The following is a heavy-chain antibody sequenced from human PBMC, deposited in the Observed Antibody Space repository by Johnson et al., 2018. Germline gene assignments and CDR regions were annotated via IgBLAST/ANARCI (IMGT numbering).Heavy chain of an antibody. Sequence: QVQLVQSGGGVVQPGRSLRLSCAASGFTFSTYGMHWVRQAPGKGLECVAIISYDGSNKYYADSVKGRVTSSRDNSKNTLYLEMNSLRVEDTAVYYCEKKVGLGIDCMDVGGKGTTVIVSS. CDR1: GFTFSTYG. CDR3: EKKVGLGIDCMDV. J-gene: IGHJ6*03. CDR2: ISYDGSNK. V-gene: IGHV3-30*18. D-gene: IGHD7-27*01.